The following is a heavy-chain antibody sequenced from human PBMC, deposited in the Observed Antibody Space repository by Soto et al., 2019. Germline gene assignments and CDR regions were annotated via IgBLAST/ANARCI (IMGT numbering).Heavy chain of an antibody. V-gene: IGHV3-48*03. Sequence: EVQLVESGGGLVQPGGSLRLSCTASGFTFSSYEMNWVRQAPGKGLEWVSYISSSGSTIYYADSVKGRFTISRDNAKNSLYLQMNSLRAEDTAVYYCARAPYYDSSGYDYWGQGTLVTVSS. CDR2: ISSSGSTI. CDR1: GFTFSSYE. J-gene: IGHJ4*02. D-gene: IGHD3-22*01. CDR3: ARAPYYDSSGYDY.